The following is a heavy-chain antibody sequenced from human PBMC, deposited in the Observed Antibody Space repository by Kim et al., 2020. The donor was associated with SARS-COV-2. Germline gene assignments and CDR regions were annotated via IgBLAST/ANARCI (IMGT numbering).Heavy chain of an antibody. D-gene: IGHD3-10*01. V-gene: IGHV4-34*01. CDR2: INHSGST. CDR1: GGSFSGYY. Sequence: SETLSLTCAVYGGSFSGYYWSWIRQPPGKGLEWIGEINHSGSTNYNPSLKSRVTISVDTSKNQFSLKLSSVTAADTAVYYCARVRDYYGSGSYGYWGQGTLVTVSS. J-gene: IGHJ4*02. CDR3: ARVRDYYGSGSYGY.